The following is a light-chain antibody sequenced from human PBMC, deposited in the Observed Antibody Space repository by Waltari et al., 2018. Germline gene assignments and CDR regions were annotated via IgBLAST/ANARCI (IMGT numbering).Light chain of an antibody. J-gene: IGLJ3*02. CDR3: CSFAGSTTWV. CDR1: SSYVGGYKL. CDR2: EGN. Sequence: QSALTQPASASGSPGQSITISFPGTSSYVGGYKLFPWYQQHPGKAPKLIIYEGNKWPSGVSHRFSGSKSGNTASLTISGLQAEDEADYYCCSFAGSTTWVFGGGTTLTVL. V-gene: IGLV2-23*01.